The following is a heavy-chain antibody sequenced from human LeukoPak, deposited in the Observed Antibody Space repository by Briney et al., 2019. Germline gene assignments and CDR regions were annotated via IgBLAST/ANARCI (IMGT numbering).Heavy chain of an antibody. CDR3: ARQDIAARPPEGY. D-gene: IGHD6-6*01. V-gene: IGHV5-51*01. Sequence: GESPKISCQGSGYRFTSFWIAWVRQMPGKGLEWMEIIYPGDSDTRYSPSFQGQVTFSADKSISTAYLQWSSLKASDTAMYYCARQDIAARPPEGYWGQGTLVIVSS. J-gene: IGHJ4*02. CDR1: GYRFTSFW. CDR2: IYPGDSDT.